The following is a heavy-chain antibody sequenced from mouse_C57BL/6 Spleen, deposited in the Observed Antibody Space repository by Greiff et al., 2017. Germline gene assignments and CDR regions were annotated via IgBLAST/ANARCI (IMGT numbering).Heavy chain of an antibody. D-gene: IGHD3-2*02. CDR3: AQTAQAGDY. CDR2: IDPSDSYT. Sequence: QVQLQQPGAELVRPGTSVKLSCKASGYTFTSYWMHWVKQRPGQGLEWIGVIDPSDSYTNYNQQFKGKATLTVDTTSSTAYMQLSSLTSEDSAVYYWAQTAQAGDYWGQGTSGTVSS. CDR1: GYTFTSYW. V-gene: IGHV1-59*01. J-gene: IGHJ4*01.